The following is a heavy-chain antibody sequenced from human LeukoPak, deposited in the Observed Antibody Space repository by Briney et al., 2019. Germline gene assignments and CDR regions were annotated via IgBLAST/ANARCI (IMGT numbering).Heavy chain of an antibody. CDR3: ASVSGGYCSSTSCSQTNNWFDP. J-gene: IGHJ5*02. CDR2: IYYSGST. D-gene: IGHD2-2*01. Sequence: SETLSLTCTVSGGSISSGDYYWSWIRQPPGKGLEWIGYIYYSGSTYYNPSPKSRVTISVDTSKNQFSLKLSSVTAADTAVYYCASVSGGYCSSTSCSQTNNWFDPWGQGTLVTVSS. CDR1: GGSISSGDYY. V-gene: IGHV4-30-4*01.